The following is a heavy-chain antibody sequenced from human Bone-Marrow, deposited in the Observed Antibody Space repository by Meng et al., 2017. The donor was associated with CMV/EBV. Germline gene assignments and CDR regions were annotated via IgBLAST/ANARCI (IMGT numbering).Heavy chain of an antibody. CDR2: ISSSGGSA. J-gene: IGHJ4*02. D-gene: IGHD2-15*01. CDR1: GFTFTNYS. CDR3: ARRYCNSGSSCPTPFDS. V-gene: IGHV3-64*01. Sequence: GESLKISCAASGFTFTNYSLHWVRQAPGKGLEYVSAISSSGGSAYYAHSVKGRFTISRDNSKSTLYLQMGSLRADDLAIYYGARRYCNSGSSCPTPFDSWGQGALVTVSS.